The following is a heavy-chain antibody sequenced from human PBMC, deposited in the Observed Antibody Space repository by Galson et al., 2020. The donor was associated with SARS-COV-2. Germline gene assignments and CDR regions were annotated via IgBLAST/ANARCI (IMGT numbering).Heavy chain of an antibody. CDR1: GFTFDDYA. D-gene: IGHD3-22*01. Sequence: GGSLRLSCAASGFTFDDYAMHWVRQAPGKGLEWVSGISWNSGSIGYADSVKGRFTISRDNAKNSLYLQMNSLRAEDTALYYCAKARGARSDSRSYDYWGQGTLVTVSS. V-gene: IGHV3-9*01. CDR2: ISWNSGSI. J-gene: IGHJ4*02. CDR3: AKARGARSDSRSYDY.